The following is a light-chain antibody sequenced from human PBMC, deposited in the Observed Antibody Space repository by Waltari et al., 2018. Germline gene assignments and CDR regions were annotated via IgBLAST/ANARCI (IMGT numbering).Light chain of an antibody. CDR2: DVS. V-gene: IGLV2-11*01. CDR1: SSDVGGYND. Sequence: QAALTQPPSVSKSLGQSVTISCTGTSSDVGGYNDVSWYQQHPGTAPRLLIYDVSKRSSGFSDRFSGSKSCNTASLTISGLQAEDEADYYCCSSRSGSTLVFGGGTRLTVL. CDR3: CSSRSGSTLV. J-gene: IGLJ2*01.